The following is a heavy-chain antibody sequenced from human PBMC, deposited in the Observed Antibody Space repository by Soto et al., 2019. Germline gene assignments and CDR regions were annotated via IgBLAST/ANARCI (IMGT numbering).Heavy chain of an antibody. Sequence: ASVKVSCKASGYTFTSYYMHWVRHAPGQGLEWMGIINPSGGSTSYAQKFQGRVTMTRDTSTSTVYMELSSLRSEDAAVYYCARAEQHYDFWSGYPIPYGMDVWGQGTTVTVSS. J-gene: IGHJ6*02. D-gene: IGHD3-3*01. V-gene: IGHV1-46*01. CDR3: ARAEQHYDFWSGYPIPYGMDV. CDR1: GYTFTSYY. CDR2: INPSGGST.